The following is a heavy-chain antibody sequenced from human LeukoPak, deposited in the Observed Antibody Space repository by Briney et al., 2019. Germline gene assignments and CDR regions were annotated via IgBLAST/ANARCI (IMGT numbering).Heavy chain of an antibody. Sequence: GSLRPSCATSGFTVSSNYMKWVRQAPGKGLEWVSVIYSGGSTYYADSVKGRFTICRDNSKNTMYLQMNSLRAEDTAVYYCARDQSRYSSSSVYYGMDVWGQGTTVTVSS. CDR1: GFTVSSNY. CDR2: IYSGGST. D-gene: IGHD6-6*01. CDR3: ARDQSRYSSSSVYYGMDV. V-gene: IGHV3-53*01. J-gene: IGHJ6*02.